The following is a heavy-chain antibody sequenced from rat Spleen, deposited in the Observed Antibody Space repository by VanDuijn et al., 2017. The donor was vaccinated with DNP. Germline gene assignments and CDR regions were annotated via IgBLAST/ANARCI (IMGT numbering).Heavy chain of an antibody. J-gene: IGHJ2*01. CDR2: INYDGSST. CDR3: AKGGYNNYDY. Sequence: EVQLVESGGGSVQPGRSPKISCEASGFTFSDYAMAWVRQAPKKGLEWVATINYDGSSTYYRDSVKGRFTISRDNAQNTLYLQMSKLGSEDTATYYCAKGGYNNYDYWGQGVMVTVSS. D-gene: IGHD1-10*01. V-gene: IGHV5-17*01. CDR1: GFTFSDYA.